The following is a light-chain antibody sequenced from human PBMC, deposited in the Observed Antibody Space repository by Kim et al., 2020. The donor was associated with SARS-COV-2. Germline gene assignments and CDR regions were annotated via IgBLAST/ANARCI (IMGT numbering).Light chain of an antibody. J-gene: IGKJ2*01. CDR3: QHYSRFPYT. Sequence: SASGGDRVTSTCRASENIDTWLAWYQQKPGRAPSLLIYLASTLESGVPSRFSGTGSGTEFSLSITSLQPDDFATYYCQHYSRFPYTFGQGTKLEI. V-gene: IGKV1-5*03. CDR1: ENIDTW. CDR2: LAS.